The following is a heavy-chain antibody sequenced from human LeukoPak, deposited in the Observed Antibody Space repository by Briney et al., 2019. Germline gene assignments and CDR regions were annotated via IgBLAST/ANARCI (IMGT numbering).Heavy chain of an antibody. CDR3: ATRNTAMVPTPFDY. CDR1: GYTLTELS. Sequence: ASVKVSCKVSGYTLTELSMHWVRQAPGKGLEWMGGFDPEDGETIYAQKFQGRVTMTEDTSTDTAYMELSSLRSEDTAVYYCATRNTAMVPTPFDYWGQGTLVTVSS. V-gene: IGHV1-24*01. CDR2: FDPEDGET. J-gene: IGHJ4*02. D-gene: IGHD5-18*01.